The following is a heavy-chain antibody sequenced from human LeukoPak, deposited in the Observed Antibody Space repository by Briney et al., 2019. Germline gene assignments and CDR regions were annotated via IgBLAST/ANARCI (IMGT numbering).Heavy chain of an antibody. D-gene: IGHD4-11*01. CDR2: IRYDGSHE. CDR1: GFTFSTHD. J-gene: IGHJ4*02. Sequence: GGSLRLSCGASGFTFSTHDMHWVRQAPGKGLEWVAFIRYDGSHEYYADSVKGRFTISRDNSKNTLYLQMNSLRAEDTAVYYCAKDGSNLAYYFDYWGQGTLVTVSS. V-gene: IGHV3-30*02. CDR3: AKDGSNLAYYFDY.